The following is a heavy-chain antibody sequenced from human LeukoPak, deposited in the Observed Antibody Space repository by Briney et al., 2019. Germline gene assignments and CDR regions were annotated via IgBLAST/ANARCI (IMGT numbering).Heavy chain of an antibody. D-gene: IGHD3-10*01. CDR3: ARRGFRNWFDP. CDR2: INHNGGT. V-gene: IGHV4-34*01. Sequence: SETLSLTCAVYGGSFSGYFWSWIRQPPGKGLEWIGDINHNGGTNYNPSLKSRVTISVDTSKNQFSLRLSSVTAADTAVYYCARRGFRNWFDPWGQGTLVTVSS. J-gene: IGHJ5*02. CDR1: GGSFSGYF.